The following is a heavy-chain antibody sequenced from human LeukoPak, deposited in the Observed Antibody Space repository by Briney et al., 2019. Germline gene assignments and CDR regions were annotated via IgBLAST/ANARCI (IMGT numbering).Heavy chain of an antibody. V-gene: IGHV3-9*01. CDR1: GFTFDDYA. CDR2: ISWNSGSI. CDR3: ARHGYSPNYDDY. Sequence: GGSLRLSCAASGFTFDDYAMHWVRQAPGKGLEWVSGISWNSGSIGYADSVKGRFTISRDNAKNSLYLQMNSLRAEDTAVYYCARHGYSPNYDDYWGQGTLVTVSS. J-gene: IGHJ4*02. D-gene: IGHD5-18*01.